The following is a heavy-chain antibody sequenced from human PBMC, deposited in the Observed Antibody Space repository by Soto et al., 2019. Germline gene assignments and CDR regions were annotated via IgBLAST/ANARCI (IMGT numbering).Heavy chain of an antibody. J-gene: IGHJ4*01. V-gene: IGHV3-23*01. Sequence: EVQLLESGGGLVQPGGSLRLSCAASGFTFSSYAMSWVRQAPGKGLEWVSAISGSGGSTYYADSVKGRFTTSIDNSKNRLYRETNSLRAEDTAIYYCAKVPVWGSYRPITPHFDYWGHGTLVTVSS. CDR1: GFTFSSYA. CDR3: AKVPVWGSYRPITPHFDY. CDR2: ISGSGGST. D-gene: IGHD3-16*02.